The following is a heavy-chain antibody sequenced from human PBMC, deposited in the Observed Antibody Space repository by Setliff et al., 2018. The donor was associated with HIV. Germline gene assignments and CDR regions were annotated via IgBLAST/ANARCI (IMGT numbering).Heavy chain of an antibody. D-gene: IGHD3-10*01. CDR1: GASISSHY. CDR3: AREGRFTYGLKADY. Sequence: SETLSLTCTVSGASISSHYWSWIRQSPGRELEWIGYIYSTGSTNYNPSLKSRVTISLDTSKTQFSLSLTSVTAADTALYYCAREGRFTYGLKADYWGQGTLVTVSS. V-gene: IGHV4-59*11. J-gene: IGHJ4*02. CDR2: IYSTGST.